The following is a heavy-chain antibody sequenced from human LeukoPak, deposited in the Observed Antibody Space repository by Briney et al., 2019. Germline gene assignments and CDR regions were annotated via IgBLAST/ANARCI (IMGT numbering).Heavy chain of an antibody. CDR2: ISSSSSYI. D-gene: IGHD6-13*01. Sequence: GGSLRLSCAASGFTFSSYSMNWVRQAPGRGLEWVSSISSSSSYIYYADSVKGRSTISRDNAKNSLYLQMNSLRAEDTAVYYCARDVSLAAAGANWLDPWGQGTLVTVSS. CDR1: GFTFSSYS. J-gene: IGHJ5*02. V-gene: IGHV3-21*01. CDR3: ARDVSLAAAGANWLDP.